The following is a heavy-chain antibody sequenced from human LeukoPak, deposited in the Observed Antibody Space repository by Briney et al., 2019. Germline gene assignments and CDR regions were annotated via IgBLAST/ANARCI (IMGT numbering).Heavy chain of an antibody. V-gene: IGHV4-30-2*01. CDR2: IYHSGST. Sequence: PSETLSLTCTVSGGSISSGGYYWSWTRQPPGKGLEWIGYIYHSGSTYYNPSLKSRVTISVDRPKNQFSLKLSSVTAADTAVYYCARAVLRTVTTTSAFDYWGQGTLVTVSS. CDR1: GGSISSGGYY. D-gene: IGHD4-11*01. J-gene: IGHJ4*02. CDR3: ARAVLRTVTTTSAFDY.